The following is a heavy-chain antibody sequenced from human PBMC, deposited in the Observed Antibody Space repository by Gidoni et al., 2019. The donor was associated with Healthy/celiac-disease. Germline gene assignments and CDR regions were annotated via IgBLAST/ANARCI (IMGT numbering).Heavy chain of an antibody. D-gene: IGHD1-26*01. CDR1: RFSLSTRGVG. V-gene: IGHV2-5*01. Sequence: QITLKESGPTLVKPTQPLTLTCTFSRFSLSTRGVGVGWIRPPPVKALEWLALIYCNDDKRYSPSLKSRLTITKDTSKNQVVLTMTNMDPVDKATYYCAHWGWELPYTTYYFDYWGQGTLVTVSS. CDR3: AHWGWELPYTTYYFDY. CDR2: IYCNDDK. J-gene: IGHJ4*02.